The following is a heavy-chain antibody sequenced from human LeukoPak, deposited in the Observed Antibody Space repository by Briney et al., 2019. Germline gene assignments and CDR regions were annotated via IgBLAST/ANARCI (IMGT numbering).Heavy chain of an antibody. D-gene: IGHD3-10*02. CDR2: IKQDGSEK. V-gene: IGHV3-7*01. J-gene: IGHJ6*04. CDR1: GFTFSTYW. Sequence: GSLRLSCAASGFTFSTYWMTWVRQAPGKGLEWVANIKQDGSEKYFVDPVKGRFTISRDNANNSLYLQMNSLRAEDTAVYYCAELGITMIGGVWGKGTTVTISS. CDR3: AELGITMIGGV.